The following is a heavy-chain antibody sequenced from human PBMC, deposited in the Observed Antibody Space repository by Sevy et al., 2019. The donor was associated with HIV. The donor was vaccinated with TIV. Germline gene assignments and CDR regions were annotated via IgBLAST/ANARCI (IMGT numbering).Heavy chain of an antibody. CDR1: GGSISSYY. V-gene: IGHV4-59*01. J-gene: IGHJ6*03. CDR2: IYYSGST. CDR3: AGERKGDYDFWSGYANYMDV. Sequence: SETLSLTCTVSGGSISSYYWSWIRQPPGKGLEWIGYIYYSGSTNYNPSLKSRVHISVDTSKNHVSLKLSSDTAADTAVDYCAGERKGDYDFWSGYANYMDVWGKGTTVTVSS. D-gene: IGHD3-3*01.